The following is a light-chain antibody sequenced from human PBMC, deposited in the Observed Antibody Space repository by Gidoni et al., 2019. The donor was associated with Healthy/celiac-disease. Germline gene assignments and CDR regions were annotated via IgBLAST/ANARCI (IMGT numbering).Light chain of an antibody. J-gene: IGKJ2*01. Sequence: DVVMTKSPLSLHVTLGQPASISCKASQSLVFSGGNSYLAWFQQRPGQSPRRLIYKVSNRDSGVPDRFRGSGSGTDFTLKISRVEAEDIGVYYCMQGTHWPKTFGQGTQLEIK. V-gene: IGKV2-30*01. CDR3: MQGTHWPKT. CDR1: QSLVFSGGNSY. CDR2: KVS.